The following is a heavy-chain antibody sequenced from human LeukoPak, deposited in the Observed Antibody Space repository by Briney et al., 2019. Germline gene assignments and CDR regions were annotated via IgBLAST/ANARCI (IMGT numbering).Heavy chain of an antibody. D-gene: IGHD6-6*01. J-gene: IGHJ4*02. V-gene: IGHV4-38-2*01. CDR2: IYRSGST. CDR3: ARGSRYYFDY. CDR1: GYSVSSGYY. Sequence: PSETLSLTCAVSGYSVSSGYYWGWIRQPPGKGLEWIGSIYRSGSTYYSPSLKSRVTISVDTSKNQFSLKLSSVTAADTAVYYCARGSRYYFDYWGQGTLVTVSS.